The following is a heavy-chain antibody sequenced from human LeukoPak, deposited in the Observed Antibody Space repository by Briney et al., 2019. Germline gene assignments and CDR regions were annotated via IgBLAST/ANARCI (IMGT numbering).Heavy chain of an antibody. D-gene: IGHD1-26*01. CDR1: GFTVISNY. CDR3: AGSSGSYPHYYYYYGMDV. Sequence: GSLRLSCAASGFTVISNYMSWVRQAPGKGLEWVSVIYNGGSTYYADSVKGRFTISRDNSKNTLYLQMNSLRAEDTAVYYCAGSSGSYPHYYYYYGMDVWGQGTRVTVSS. V-gene: IGHV3-53*01. CDR2: IYNGGST. J-gene: IGHJ6*02.